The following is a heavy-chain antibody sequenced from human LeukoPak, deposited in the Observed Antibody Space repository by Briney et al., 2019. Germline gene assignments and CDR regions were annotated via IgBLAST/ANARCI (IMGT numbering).Heavy chain of an antibody. V-gene: IGHV3-23*01. CDR2: ISASGGNT. J-gene: IGHJ4*02. CDR3: AKDGRVEQQLYYFDY. D-gene: IGHD6-13*01. CDR1: GFTFSSYA. Sequence: GGSLRLSCAASGFTFSSYAMSWVRQAPGKGLEWVSTISASGGNTFYADSVKGRFTISRDNSKNTLHLQMNSLRAEDTAVYYCAKDGRVEQQLYYFDYWGQGALVTVSS.